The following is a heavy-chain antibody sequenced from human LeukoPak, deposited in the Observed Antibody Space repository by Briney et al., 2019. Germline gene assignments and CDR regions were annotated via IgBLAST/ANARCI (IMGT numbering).Heavy chain of an antibody. J-gene: IGHJ4*02. D-gene: IGHD3-10*01. V-gene: IGHV3-48*02. CDR2: ISSGSTI. CDR1: GFTFSSYN. CDR3: ARLEYYYVSGNYYKLFDY. Sequence: GSLRLSCAASGFTFSSYNMNWVRQAPGKGLEWVSDISSGSTIYFADSVKGRFTISRDNAKNSLYLQMNSLRDEDTAVYYCARLEYYYVSGNYYKLFDYWGQGTLVTVCS.